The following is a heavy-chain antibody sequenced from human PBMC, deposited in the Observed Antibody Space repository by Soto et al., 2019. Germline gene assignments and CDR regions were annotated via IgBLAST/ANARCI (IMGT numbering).Heavy chain of an antibody. CDR1: GCTFSSYA. Sequence: QVQLVQSGAEVKKPGSSVQVSCKASGCTFSSYAISWVRQAPGQGLEWMGGIIPIFGTANYAQKFQGRVTITADESTSTAYMELSSMRSEDTAVYYCARGEPIPYDFLATLRYWGQGTLVTVSS. D-gene: IGHD3-3*01. V-gene: IGHV1-69*01. CDR2: IIPIFGTA. CDR3: ARGEPIPYDFLATLRY. J-gene: IGHJ4*02.